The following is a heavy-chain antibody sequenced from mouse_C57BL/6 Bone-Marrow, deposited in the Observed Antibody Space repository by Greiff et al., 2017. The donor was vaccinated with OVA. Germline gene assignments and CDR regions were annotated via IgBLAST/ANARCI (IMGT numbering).Heavy chain of an antibody. CDR2: ISSGSSTI. Sequence: EVKLMESGGGLVKPGGSLKLSCAASGFTFSDYGMHWVRQAPEKGLEWVAYISSGSSTIYYADTVKGRFTISRDNAKNTLFLQLTSLRSEDTAMYYCAGRGITGDWYFDVWGTGTTVTVSS. CDR1: GFTFSDYG. V-gene: IGHV5-17*01. CDR3: AGRGITGDWYFDV. D-gene: IGHD2-4*01. J-gene: IGHJ1*03.